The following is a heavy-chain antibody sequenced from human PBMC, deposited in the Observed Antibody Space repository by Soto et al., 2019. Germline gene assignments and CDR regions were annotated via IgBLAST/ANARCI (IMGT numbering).Heavy chain of an antibody. Sequence: SVKISCKASGGTFSSYAISWVREAPGQGLEWMGGIIPIFGTASYAQKLQGRVTITADESTSTAYMELSSLRSEDTAVYYCARDLSTMVRGAYYYYYGMDVWGQGTKVTVSS. V-gene: IGHV1-69*13. D-gene: IGHD3-10*01. CDR2: IIPIFGTA. CDR1: GGTFSSYA. CDR3: ARDLSTMVRGAYYYYYGMDV. J-gene: IGHJ6*02.